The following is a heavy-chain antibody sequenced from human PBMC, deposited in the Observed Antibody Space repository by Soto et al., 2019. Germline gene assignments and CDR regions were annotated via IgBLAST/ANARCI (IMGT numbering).Heavy chain of an antibody. D-gene: IGHD4-4*01. CDR2: ISAYNGNT. V-gene: IGHV1-18*01. J-gene: IGHJ5*02. Sequence: ASVNVSCKASGYTFSSCGISWVRQAPGQGLEWMGWISAYNGNTNYAQKLQGRVTMTTDTSTSTAYMELRSLRSDDTAVYYCARSSILNWFDPWGQGTLVTVSS. CDR3: ARSSILNWFDP. CDR1: GYTFSSCG.